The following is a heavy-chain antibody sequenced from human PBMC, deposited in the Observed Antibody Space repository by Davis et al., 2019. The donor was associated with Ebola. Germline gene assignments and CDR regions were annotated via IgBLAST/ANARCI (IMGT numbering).Heavy chain of an antibody. CDR2: ISSSSSTI. D-gene: IGHD1-26*01. Sequence: PGGSLRLSCAASGFTFSSYSMNWVRQAPGKGLEWVSYISSSSSTIYYADSVKGRFTISRDNAKNSLYLQMNSLRAEDTALYYCAKDSGGSSRGAFDIWGQGTMVTVSS. CDR1: GFTFSSYS. J-gene: IGHJ3*02. CDR3: AKDSGGSSRGAFDI. V-gene: IGHV3-48*01.